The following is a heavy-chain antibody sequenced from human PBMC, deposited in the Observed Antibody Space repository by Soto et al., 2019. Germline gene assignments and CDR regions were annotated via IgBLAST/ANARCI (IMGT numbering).Heavy chain of an antibody. CDR3: ARVQTRGDAFDI. Sequence: QEQRQESGPGLVKPSEALSLTCTVSGGSLTGYYWSWIRQPPGKGLEWIGYIYYGGTTNYNPSLESRLTLSVDTSQNQFSLKLNSVTAADTAMYYCARVQTRGDAFDIWGQGTLVIVSS. D-gene: IGHD2-2*01. CDR1: GGSLTGYY. J-gene: IGHJ3*02. V-gene: IGHV4-59*08. CDR2: IYYGGTT.